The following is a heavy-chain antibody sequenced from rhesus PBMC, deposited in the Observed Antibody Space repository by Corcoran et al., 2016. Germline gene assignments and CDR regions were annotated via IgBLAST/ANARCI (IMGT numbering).Heavy chain of an antibody. CDR1: GASISSNW. V-gene: IGHV4-80*01. CDR2: INGNSGST. CDR3: ARDRRTVGTVTFDN. Sequence: QVQLQESGPGLVKPSETLSLTCTVSGASISSNWWSWIRQPPGKGLEWIGEINGNSGSTNYNPTLKSRVTISKYASKNQFSLKLSSVTAADTAVYYCARDRRTVGTVTFDNWGQGVLVTVSS. J-gene: IGHJ4*01. D-gene: IGHD5-24*01.